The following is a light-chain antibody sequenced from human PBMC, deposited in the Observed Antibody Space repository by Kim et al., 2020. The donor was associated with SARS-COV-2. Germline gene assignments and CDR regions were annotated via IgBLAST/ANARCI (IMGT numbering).Light chain of an antibody. Sequence: SVALGQTASITCGGNNIGTYNVHWYQMKPGQAPVMVIYRDDNRPSGIPERFSGSNSGHTATLTSRRAQSGDEADYYCQVWTSTTAVFGTGTKVTVL. V-gene: IGLV3-9*01. CDR3: QVWTSTTAV. CDR2: RDD. CDR1: NIGTYN. J-gene: IGLJ1*01.